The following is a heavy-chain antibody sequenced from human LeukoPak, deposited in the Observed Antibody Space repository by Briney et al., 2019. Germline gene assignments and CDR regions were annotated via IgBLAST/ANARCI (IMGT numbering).Heavy chain of an antibody. V-gene: IGHV3-48*04. D-gene: IGHD3-22*01. J-gene: IGHJ6*03. CDR2: ISSSGSTI. Sequence: GGSLRLSCAAPGFTFSSYSMNWVRQAPGKGLEWVSYISSSGSTIYYADSVKGRFTLSRDNAKNSLYLQMNSLRAEDTAVYYCARDYPGYDSSGYTPYYYYYYMDVWGKGTTVTISS. CDR3: ARDYPGYDSSGYTPYYYYYYMDV. CDR1: GFTFSSYS.